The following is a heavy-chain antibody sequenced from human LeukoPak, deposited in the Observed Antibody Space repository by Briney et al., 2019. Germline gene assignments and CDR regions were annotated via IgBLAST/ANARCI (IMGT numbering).Heavy chain of an antibody. V-gene: IGHV1-2*02. D-gene: IGHD1-26*01. CDR3: ATSSGTYFLY. J-gene: IGHJ4*02. CDR2: INPNSGGT. Sequence: ASVKVSCKASGYTFTGYYMHWVRQAPGQGLEWMGWINPNSGGTNYAQKFQDRVTMTEDTSTDTAYMELSSLRSEDTAFYYCATSSGTYFLYWGQGTLVTVS. CDR1: GYTFTGYY.